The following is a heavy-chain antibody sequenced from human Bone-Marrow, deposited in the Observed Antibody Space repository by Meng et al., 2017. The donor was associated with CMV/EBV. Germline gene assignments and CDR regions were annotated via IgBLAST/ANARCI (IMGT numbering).Heavy chain of an antibody. Sequence: GESLKISCAASGFTVSSNYMSWVRQAPGKGLEWVSVIYSGGSAYYADSVKGRFTISRDNSKNTLYLQMNSLRAEDTAVYYCARGKGFDPWGQGTLVTVSS. V-gene: IGHV3-66*02. J-gene: IGHJ5*02. CDR3: ARGKGFDP. CDR1: GFTVSSNY. CDR2: IYSGGSA.